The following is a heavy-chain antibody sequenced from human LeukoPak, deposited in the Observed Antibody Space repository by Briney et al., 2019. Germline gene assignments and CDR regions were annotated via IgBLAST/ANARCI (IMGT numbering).Heavy chain of an antibody. Sequence: ASVNVSCKASGGTFSSYAISWVRQAPGQGLEWMGGIIPIFGTANYAQKFQGRVTITADESTSTAYMELSSLRSEDTAVYYCARESYYYDSSARYYFDYWGQGTLVTVSS. CDR2: IIPIFGTA. D-gene: IGHD3-22*01. J-gene: IGHJ4*02. CDR1: GGTFSSYA. CDR3: ARESYYYDSSARYYFDY. V-gene: IGHV1-69*13.